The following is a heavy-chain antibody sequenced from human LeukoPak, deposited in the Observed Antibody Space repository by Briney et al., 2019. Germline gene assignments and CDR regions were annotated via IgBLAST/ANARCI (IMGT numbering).Heavy chain of an antibody. V-gene: IGHV4-39*07. CDR3: AREAAVAGLEYFQH. CDR1: GGSISSSSYY. Sequence: PSETLSLTCTVSGGSISSSSYYWGWIRQPPGKGLEWIGSIYYSGSTYYNPSLKSRVTISVDTSKNQFSLKLSSVTAADTAVYYCAREAAVAGLEYFQHWGQGTLVTVSS. CDR2: IYYSGST. J-gene: IGHJ1*01. D-gene: IGHD6-19*01.